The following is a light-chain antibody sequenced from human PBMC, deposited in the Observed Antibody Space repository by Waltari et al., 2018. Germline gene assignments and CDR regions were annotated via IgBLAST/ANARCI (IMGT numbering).Light chain of an antibody. CDR2: ATS. CDR3: LQDYTYPMT. CDR1: QDIRND. J-gene: IGKJ1*01. Sequence: AIHMTQSPSSLSASVGDRVTITCRASQDIRNDLGWYQQKPGKAPKLLIHATSTLQSGVPSRFSGSGSGTDLSLTITSLQADEFATYYSLQDYTYPMTFGQGTKVEVK. V-gene: IGKV1-6*01.